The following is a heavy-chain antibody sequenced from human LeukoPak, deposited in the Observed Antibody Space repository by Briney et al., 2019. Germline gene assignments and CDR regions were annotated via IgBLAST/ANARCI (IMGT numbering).Heavy chain of an antibody. V-gene: IGHV1-18*01. CDR1: GYTFTSYG. Sequence: GASVKVSCKASGYTFTSYGISWVRQAPGQGLEWMGWISAYNGNTNYVQKLQGRVTMTTDTSTSTAYMELRSLRSDDTAVYYCARAPSTTWLQSLVDYWGQGTLVTVSS. D-gene: IGHD5-24*01. CDR3: ARAPSTTWLQSLVDY. J-gene: IGHJ4*02. CDR2: ISAYNGNT.